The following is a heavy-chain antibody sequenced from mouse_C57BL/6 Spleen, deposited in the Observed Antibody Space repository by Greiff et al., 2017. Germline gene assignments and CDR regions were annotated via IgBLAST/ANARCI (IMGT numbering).Heavy chain of an antibody. CDR2: INPNSGGT. J-gene: IGHJ4*01. CDR3: ARASWDRYYAMDY. D-gene: IGHD4-1*01. Sequence: VQLQQSGAELVKPGASVKLSCKASGYTFTDYYMNWVKQSPGQSLEWIGVINPNSGGTNYNEKFKGQATLTVDNTSSTAYMELRSLTSEDSAVYYCARASWDRYYAMDYGGQGTSVTVSS. CDR1: GYTFTDYY. V-gene: IGHV1-26*01.